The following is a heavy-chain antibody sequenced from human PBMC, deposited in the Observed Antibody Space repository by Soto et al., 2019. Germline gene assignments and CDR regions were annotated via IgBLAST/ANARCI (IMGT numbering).Heavy chain of an antibody. J-gene: IGHJ6*03. D-gene: IGHD2-2*01. CDR3: ARGDIVVVPAAIRYYYYYYYMDV. CDR1: GYTFTSYY. V-gene: IGHV1-46*03. CDR2: INPSGGST. Sequence: AASVKVSCKASGYTFTSYYMHWVRQAPGQGLEWMGIINPSGGSTSYAQKFQGRVTMTRDTSTSTVYMELSSLRSEDTAVYYCARGDIVVVPAAIRYYYYYYYMDVWGKGTTVTVSS.